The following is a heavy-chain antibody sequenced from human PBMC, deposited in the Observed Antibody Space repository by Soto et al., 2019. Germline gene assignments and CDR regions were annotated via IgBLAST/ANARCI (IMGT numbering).Heavy chain of an antibody. CDR3: AREVMRDVSAAKGTWYYGMDV. J-gene: IGHJ6*02. V-gene: IGHV3-30-3*01. Sequence: QVQLVESGGGVVQPGRSLRLSCAASGFTFSSYAMHWVRQAPGKGLEWVAVISYDGSNKYYADSVKGRVTISRDNSKNTQDLQMNSLRAEDTAVYYCAREVMRDVSAAKGTWYYGMDVWGQGTTVTVSS. CDR1: GFTFSSYA. D-gene: IGHD2-15*01. CDR2: ISYDGSNK.